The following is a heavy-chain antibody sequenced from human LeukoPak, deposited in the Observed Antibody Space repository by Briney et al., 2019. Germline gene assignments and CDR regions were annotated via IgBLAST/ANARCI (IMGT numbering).Heavy chain of an antibody. CDR1: GGTFSSYA. Sequence: ASVKASCKASGGTFSSYAISWVRQAPGQGLEWMGGIIPIFGTANYAQKFQGRVTITTDESTSTAYMELSSLRSEDTAVYYCARGGGGQWLVNRYYFDYWGQGTLVTVSS. V-gene: IGHV1-69*05. J-gene: IGHJ4*02. CDR2: IIPIFGTA. D-gene: IGHD6-19*01. CDR3: ARGGGGQWLVNRYYFDY.